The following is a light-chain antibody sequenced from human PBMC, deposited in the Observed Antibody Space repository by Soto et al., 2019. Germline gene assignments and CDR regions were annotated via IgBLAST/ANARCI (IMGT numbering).Light chain of an antibody. Sequence: DIQMTQSPSSLSASVGDRVTITCRASQSISSYLNWYQQKPGKAPKLLIYAASRLQSGVPSRFSGSGSGTDFTLNISSLQPEDFATYYCQQSYSTPYTFGQGTKLEIK. V-gene: IGKV1-39*01. CDR2: AAS. J-gene: IGKJ2*01. CDR1: QSISSY. CDR3: QQSYSTPYT.